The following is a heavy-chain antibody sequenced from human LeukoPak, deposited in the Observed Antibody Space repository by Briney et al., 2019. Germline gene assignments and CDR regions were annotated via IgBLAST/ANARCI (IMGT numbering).Heavy chain of an antibody. J-gene: IGHJ3*02. CDR1: GGSISSYY. D-gene: IGHD6-19*01. V-gene: IGHV4-39*01. Sequence: SETLSLTCTVSGGSISSYYWGWIRQPPGKGLEWIGSIYYSGSTYYNPSLKSRVTISVDTSKNQFSLKLSSVTAADTAVYYCARLASGIAVAGGAFDIWGQGTMVTVSS. CDR3: ARLASGIAVAGGAFDI. CDR2: IYYSGST.